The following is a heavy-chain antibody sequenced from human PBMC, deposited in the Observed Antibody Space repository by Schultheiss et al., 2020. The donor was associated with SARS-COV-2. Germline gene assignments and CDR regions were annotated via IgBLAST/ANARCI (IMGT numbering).Heavy chain of an antibody. J-gene: IGHJ4*02. CDR2: ISSSSSYI. Sequence: GESLKISCAASGLIFSSYGMNWVRQAPRKGLEWVSSISSSSSYISYADSVKGRFTISRDNAKNSLYLQMNSLRAEDTAVYYCARDSDSGFDYWGQGTLVTVSS. V-gene: IGHV3-21*01. CDR1: GLIFSSYG. D-gene: IGHD2-15*01. CDR3: ARDSDSGFDY.